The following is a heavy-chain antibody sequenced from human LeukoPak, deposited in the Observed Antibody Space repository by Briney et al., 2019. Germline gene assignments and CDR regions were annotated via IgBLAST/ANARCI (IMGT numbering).Heavy chain of an antibody. J-gene: IGHJ3*02. CDR1: GVSISSSNSY. CDR2: IYYSGSA. D-gene: IGHD5-12*01. Sequence: SETLSLTCTVSGVSISSSNSYWGWIRQPPGKGLEWIGYIYYSGSANYNPSLKSRVTISLDTSKNQFSLNLDSVTAADTAVYYCARGEAGYDAFDIWGQGTMVTVSS. CDR3: ARGEAGYDAFDI. V-gene: IGHV4-61*05.